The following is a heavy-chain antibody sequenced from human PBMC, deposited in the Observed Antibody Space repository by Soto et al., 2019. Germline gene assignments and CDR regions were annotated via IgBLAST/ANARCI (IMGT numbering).Heavy chain of an antibody. CDR2: IIPIFGTA. V-gene: IGHV1-69*12. Sequence: QVQLVQSGAEVKKPGSSVKVSCKASGGTFSSYAISWVRQAPGQGLEWMGGIIPIFGTANYAQKFQGRVTITADESXSXXYMELSSLRSEDTAVYYCARGLGYSSHHTGDYFDYWGQGTLVTVSS. CDR1: GGTFSSYA. CDR3: ARGLGYSSHHTGDYFDY. D-gene: IGHD5-18*01. J-gene: IGHJ4*02.